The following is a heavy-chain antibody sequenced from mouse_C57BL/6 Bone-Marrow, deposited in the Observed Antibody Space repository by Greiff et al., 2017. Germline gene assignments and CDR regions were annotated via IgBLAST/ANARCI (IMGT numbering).Heavy chain of an antibody. CDR1: GYTFTSYW. Sequence: QVQLQQPGAELVKPGASVKLSCTASGYTFTSYWMHWVQQRPGRGLEWIGRIDPNSGGTKYNEKFKGKATLTEDKPSSTAYMQISSLTSEDSAVYYCARARAYGGQGTLVTVSA. V-gene: IGHV1-72*01. J-gene: IGHJ3*01. CDR3: ARARAY. CDR2: IDPNSGGT.